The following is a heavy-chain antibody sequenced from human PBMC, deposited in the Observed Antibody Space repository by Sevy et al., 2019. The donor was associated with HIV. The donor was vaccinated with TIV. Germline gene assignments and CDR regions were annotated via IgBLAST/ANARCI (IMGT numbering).Heavy chain of an antibody. V-gene: IGHV3-9*01. J-gene: IGHJ6*02. CDR1: GFTFDDYA. Sequence: GGSLRLSCAASGFTFDDYAMHWVWQAPGKGLEWVSGISWNSGSIGYADSVKGRFAISRDNAKNSLYLQMNSLRAEDTALYYCAKDIQLDYYGMDVWGQGTTVTVSS. D-gene: IGHD5-18*01. CDR3: AKDIQLDYYGMDV. CDR2: ISWNSGSI.